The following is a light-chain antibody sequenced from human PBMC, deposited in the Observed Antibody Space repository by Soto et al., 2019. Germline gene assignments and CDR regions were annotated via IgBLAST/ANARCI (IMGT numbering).Light chain of an antibody. Sequence: EIVMTQSPATLSVSPGERATLSCRASQSVSSNLAWYQQKPGQAPRLLIYGASTRATGIPVRFSGSGSGTEFSLTISSLQSEDFAIYYCQQYTNWPYTFGQGTKLEIK. J-gene: IGKJ2*01. CDR2: GAS. V-gene: IGKV3-15*01. CDR3: QQYTNWPYT. CDR1: QSVSSN.